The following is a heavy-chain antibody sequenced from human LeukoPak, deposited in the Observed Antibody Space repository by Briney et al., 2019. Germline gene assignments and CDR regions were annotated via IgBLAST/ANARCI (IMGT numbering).Heavy chain of an antibody. CDR1: GFTFSSHW. J-gene: IGHJ4*02. CDR2: INQDGSEK. D-gene: IGHD5-18*01. V-gene: IGHV3-7*01. CDR3: ARDHTAAGIIFDY. Sequence: GGSLRLSCAASGFTFSSHWMSWVRQAPGKGLEWVANINQDGSEKYYVDSVKGRFIISRDNAKNSLHLQMNSLRAEDTAVYYYARDHTAAGIIFDYWGQGALVTVSS.